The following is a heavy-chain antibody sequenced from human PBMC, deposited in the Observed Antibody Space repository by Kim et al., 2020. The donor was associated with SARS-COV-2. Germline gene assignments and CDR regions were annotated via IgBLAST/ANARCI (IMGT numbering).Heavy chain of an antibody. CDR3: VRDRMWGAFDM. CDR2: I. Sequence: ICYADSVEGRFTISRDDAENSLFLQMNSLRDEDTALYCCVRDRMWGAFDMWGQGTMVTVSS. J-gene: IGHJ3*02. D-gene: IGHD1-26*01. V-gene: IGHV3-48*02.